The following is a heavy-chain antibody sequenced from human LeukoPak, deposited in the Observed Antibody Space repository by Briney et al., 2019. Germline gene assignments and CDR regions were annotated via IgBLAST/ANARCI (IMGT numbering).Heavy chain of an antibody. V-gene: IGHV3-48*04. CDR3: ARESGRSYYLNY. D-gene: IGHD1-26*01. Sequence: GGSLRLSCAASGFTFSSYSMNWVRQAPGKGLEWVSYISSSSSTIYYADSVKGRFTISRDNAKNTVYLHMNSLRAEDTAVYYCARESGRSYYLNYWGQGNLVTVSS. J-gene: IGHJ4*02. CDR2: ISSSSSTI. CDR1: GFTFSSYS.